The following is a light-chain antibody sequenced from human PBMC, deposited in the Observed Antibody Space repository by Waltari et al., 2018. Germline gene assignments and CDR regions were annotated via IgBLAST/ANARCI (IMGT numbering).Light chain of an antibody. CDR3: QSYDSSLSGSWV. Sequence: QSVLPQPPSVSGAPGQRVPISCTGSSSNIAAGSDVHWYQQLPGTAPKLLIYGNSNRPSGVPDRFSGSKSGTSASLAITGLQAEDEADYYCQSYDSSLSGSWVFGGGTKLTVL. CDR1: SSNIAAGSD. CDR2: GNS. J-gene: IGLJ3*02. V-gene: IGLV1-40*01.